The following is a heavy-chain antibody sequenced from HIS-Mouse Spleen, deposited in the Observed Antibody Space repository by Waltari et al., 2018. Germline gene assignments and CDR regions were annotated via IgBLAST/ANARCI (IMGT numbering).Heavy chain of an antibody. J-gene: IGHJ4*02. Sequence: QVQLVQSGAEVKKPGASVKVSCKASGYTFTSYDINWVRQATGQGLEWMGWINPNSGNTGYAQKFQGRVTMTSNTSISKAYMGLSSLRSEDTAVYYCARVYYDFWSGYYYWGQGTLVTVSS. D-gene: IGHD3-3*01. CDR3: ARVYYDFWSGYYY. CDR1: GYTFTSYD. V-gene: IGHV1-8*01. CDR2: INPNSGNT.